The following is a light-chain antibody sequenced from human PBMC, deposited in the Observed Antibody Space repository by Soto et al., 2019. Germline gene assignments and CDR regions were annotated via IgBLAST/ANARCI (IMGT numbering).Light chain of an antibody. CDR2: DVS. J-gene: IGLJ2*01. CDR1: SSDVGGYNY. V-gene: IGLV2-14*03. CDR3: NSYTGSTTVI. Sequence: QSVLTQPASVSGSPGQSITISCTGTSSDVGGYNYVSWYQQHPGKAPKLMIHDVSNRPSGVSNRFSGSKSGNTASLTISGLQAEDEADYYCNSYTGSTTVIFGGGTKLTVL.